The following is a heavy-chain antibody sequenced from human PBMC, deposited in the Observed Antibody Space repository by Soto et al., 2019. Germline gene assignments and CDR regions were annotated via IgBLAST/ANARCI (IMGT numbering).Heavy chain of an antibody. Sequence: QVQRVQSGAEVKKPGASVKVSCKASGYTFTSYCVSWVRQAPGQGLEWMGWISGYNGNTNYAQKLQGRVTMTTDTSTSTAYMELMSLLSDATAVYYCGRARKYCYSSGIPYYYGMEAWGQGITVTVSS. V-gene: IGHV1-18*04. CDR1: GYTFTSYC. CDR2: ISGYNGNT. CDR3: GRARKYCYSSGIPYYYGMEA. J-gene: IGHJ6*02. D-gene: IGHD3-10*01.